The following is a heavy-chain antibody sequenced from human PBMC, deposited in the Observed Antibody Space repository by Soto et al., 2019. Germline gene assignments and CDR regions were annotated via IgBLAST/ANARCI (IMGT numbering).Heavy chain of an antibody. CDR1: GFSLSTSGMR. Sequence: SGPTLVNPTQTLTLTCTFSGFSLSTSGMRVSWIRQPPGKALEWLARIDWDDDKFYNTSLKTRLTISKDSSKNQVVLTMTDMDPVDTATYYCARMFHCSGGSCPFDYWGPGAPVTVSS. CDR3: ARMFHCSGGSCPFDY. CDR2: IDWDDDK. J-gene: IGHJ4*02. D-gene: IGHD2-15*01. V-gene: IGHV2-70*04.